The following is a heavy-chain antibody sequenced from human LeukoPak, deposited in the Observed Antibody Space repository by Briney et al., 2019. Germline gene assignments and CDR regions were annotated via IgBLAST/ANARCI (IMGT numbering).Heavy chain of an antibody. CDR3: ARVDCSSTSCYCRS. D-gene: IGHD2-2*01. CDR1: GGSFSGYY. Sequence: TSETLSLTCAVYGGSFSGYYWSWIRQPPGKGLEWIGEINHSGSTNYNPSLKSRVTISVDTSKNQFSLKLSSVHAADTAVYYCARVDCSSTSCYCRSWGQGTLVTVSS. V-gene: IGHV4-34*01. CDR2: INHSGST. J-gene: IGHJ5*02.